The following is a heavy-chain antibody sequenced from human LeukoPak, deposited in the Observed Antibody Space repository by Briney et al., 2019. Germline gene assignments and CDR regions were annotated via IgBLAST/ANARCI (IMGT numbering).Heavy chain of an antibody. CDR2: IYTGGRT. CDR1: GGSRSSDY. CDR3: ARQVPAASSWYYYYYMDV. J-gene: IGHJ6*03. D-gene: IGHD2-2*01. V-gene: IGHV4-4*07. Sequence: PSGTLSLTCTVSGGSRSSDYWSWIRQPAGKGLEWIGRIYTGGRTKYHPSLNSRVTMSVDTSKNQFSPKLSSVTAADTAVYYYARQVPAASSWYYYYYMDVWGKGTTVTVS.